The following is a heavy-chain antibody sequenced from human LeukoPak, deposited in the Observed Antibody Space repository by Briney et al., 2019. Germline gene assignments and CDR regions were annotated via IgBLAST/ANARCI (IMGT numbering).Heavy chain of an antibody. D-gene: IGHD2-2*01. J-gene: IGHJ5*02. CDR2: IYYSGST. CDR1: GGSITGSY. V-gene: IGHV4-59*01. Sequence: SETLSLTCTVSGGSITGSYWSWIRQSPGKGLEWIGYIYYSGSTNYNPSLKSRVTISVDTSKNQFSLKLSSVTAADTAVYYCARVGGYCSSTSCYPKYNWFDPWGQGTLVTVSS. CDR3: ARVGGYCSSTSCYPKYNWFDP.